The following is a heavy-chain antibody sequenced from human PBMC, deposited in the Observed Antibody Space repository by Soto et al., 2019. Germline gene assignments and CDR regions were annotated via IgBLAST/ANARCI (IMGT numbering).Heavy chain of an antibody. CDR3: ASTGYSSSWSAGAFDY. CDR1: GGTFSSYA. Sequence: QVQLVQSGAGVKKPGSSVKVSCKASGGTFSSYAISWVRQAPGQGLEWMGGIIPIFGTANYAQKFQGRVTITADESTSTAYMELSSLRSEDTAVYYCASTGYSSSWSAGAFDYWGQGTLVTVSS. J-gene: IGHJ4*02. V-gene: IGHV1-69*01. CDR2: IIPIFGTA. D-gene: IGHD6-13*01.